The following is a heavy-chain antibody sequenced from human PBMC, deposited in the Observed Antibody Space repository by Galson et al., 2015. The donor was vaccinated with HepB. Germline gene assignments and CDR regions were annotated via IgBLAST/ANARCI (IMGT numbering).Heavy chain of an antibody. CDR3: ARGVRSHIGIVGATGVGGLQH. J-gene: IGHJ1*01. V-gene: IGHV1-69*06. CDR1: GGTFSSYA. Sequence: SVKVSCKASGGTFSSYAISWVRQAPGQGLEWMGGIIPIFGTANYAQKFQGRVTITADKSTSTAYMELSSLRSEDTAVYYCARGVRSHIGIVGATGVGGLQHWGQGTLVTVSS. CDR2: IIPIFGTA. D-gene: IGHD1-26*01.